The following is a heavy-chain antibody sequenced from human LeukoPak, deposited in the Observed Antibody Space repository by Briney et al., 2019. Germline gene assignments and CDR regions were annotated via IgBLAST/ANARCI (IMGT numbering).Heavy chain of an antibody. Sequence: SVKVSCKASGYTFTSYDISWVRQAPGQGLEWMGRIIPILGIANYAQKFQGRVTITADKSTSTAYMELSSLRSEDTAVYYCARGPHDSSGYYFHYFDYWGQGTLVTVSS. CDR3: ARGPHDSSGYYFHYFDY. V-gene: IGHV1-69*04. D-gene: IGHD3-22*01. CDR1: GYTFTSYD. CDR2: IIPILGIA. J-gene: IGHJ4*02.